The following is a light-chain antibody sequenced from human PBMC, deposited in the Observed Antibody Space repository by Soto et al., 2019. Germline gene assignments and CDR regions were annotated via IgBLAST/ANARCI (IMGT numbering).Light chain of an antibody. J-gene: IGKJ2*01. V-gene: IGKV3-20*01. CDR1: QSVSSSY. CDR3: QQYGSSPPYT. Sequence: EIVLTPSPGTLSLSPGERATLSCRASQSVSSSYLAWYQQKPGQAPRLLIYGASSRATGIPDRFSGSGSGTDFTRTISRLEPEDFAVYYCQQYGSSPPYTFGQGTKLEIK. CDR2: GAS.